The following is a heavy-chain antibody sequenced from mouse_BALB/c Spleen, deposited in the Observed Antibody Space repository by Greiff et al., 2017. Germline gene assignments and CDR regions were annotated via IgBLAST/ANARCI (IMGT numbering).Heavy chain of an antibody. D-gene: IGHD2-2*01. J-gene: IGHJ3*01. Sequence: EVQLVESGGGLVKPGGSLKLSCAASGFTFSDYYMYWVRQTPEKRLEWVATISDGGSYTYYPDSVKGRFTISRDNAKNNLYLQMSSLKSEDTAMYYCAREGGLRHSFAYWGKGTLVTVSA. CDR3: AREGGLRHSFAY. CDR2: ISDGGSYT. CDR1: GFTFSDYY. V-gene: IGHV5-4*02.